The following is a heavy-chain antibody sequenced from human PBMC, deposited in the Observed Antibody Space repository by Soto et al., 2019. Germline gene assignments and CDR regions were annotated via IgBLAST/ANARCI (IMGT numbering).Heavy chain of an antibody. V-gene: IGHV4-59*12. J-gene: IGHJ4*02. CDR1: GGSISSYY. CDR3: ARLDILTGYYQFDY. Sequence: PSETLSLTCTVSGGSISSYYWSWIRQPPGKGLEWIGYIYYSGSTNYNPSLKSRVTISVDTSKNQFSLKLSSVTAADTAVYYCARLDILTGYYQFDYWGQGTLVTVS. CDR2: IYYSGST. D-gene: IGHD3-9*01.